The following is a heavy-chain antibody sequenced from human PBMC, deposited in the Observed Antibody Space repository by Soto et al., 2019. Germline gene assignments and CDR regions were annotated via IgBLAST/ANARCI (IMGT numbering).Heavy chain of an antibody. D-gene: IGHD5-12*01. CDR2: IDPSDSYT. Sequence: PGESLKISCKGSGYSFTSYWISWVRQMPGKGLEWMGRIDPSDSYTNYSPSFQGRVTISADKSISTAYLQWSSLKASDTAMYYCARRGYSGYEHIDYWGQGTLVTVS. J-gene: IGHJ4*02. CDR3: ARRGYSGYEHIDY. CDR1: GYSFTSYW. V-gene: IGHV5-10-1*01.